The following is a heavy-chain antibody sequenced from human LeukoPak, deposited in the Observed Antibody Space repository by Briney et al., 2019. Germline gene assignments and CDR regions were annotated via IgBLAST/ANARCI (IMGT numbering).Heavy chain of an antibody. V-gene: IGHV3-30*01. CDR3: VRPYGSSAYYSDDAFDI. CDR2: ISYDGSNK. D-gene: IGHD3-22*01. Sequence: PGRSLRHSCAASGFTFSSYAMHWVRQAPGKGLEWVAVISYDGSNKYYADSVKGRFTISRDNSKNTLYLQMNSLRAEDTAVYYSVRPYGSSAYYSDDAFDIWGQGTMVTVSS. J-gene: IGHJ3*02. CDR1: GFTFSSYA.